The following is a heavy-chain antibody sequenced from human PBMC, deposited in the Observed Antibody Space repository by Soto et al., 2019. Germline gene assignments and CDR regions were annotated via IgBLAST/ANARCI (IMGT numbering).Heavy chain of an antibody. CDR1: GYTLTELS. D-gene: IGHD3-22*01. CDR2: INPNSGGT. Sequence: ASVKVSCKVSGYTLTELSMHWVRQAPGQGLEWMGWINPNSGGTNYAQKFQGRVTMTRDTSISTAYMELSRLRSDDTAVYYCARVIRYDSSDSDYWGQGTLVTVSS. J-gene: IGHJ4*02. CDR3: ARVIRYDSSDSDY. V-gene: IGHV1-2*02.